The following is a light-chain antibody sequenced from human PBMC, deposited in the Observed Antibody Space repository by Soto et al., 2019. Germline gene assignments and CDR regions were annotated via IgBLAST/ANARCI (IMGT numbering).Light chain of an antibody. V-gene: IGKV2-28*01. Sequence: DIVMTQSPLSLPVTPGEAASISCRSSQSLQHSNRYNYLDWYLQKPGQSPQLLIYLGSNRASGVPDRFSGSGSGTEFTLTVSSLQPDDFATYYCHQYHNFPRTFGQGTKVDIK. CDR3: HQYHNFPRT. CDR2: LGS. CDR1: QSLQHSNRYNY. J-gene: IGKJ1*01.